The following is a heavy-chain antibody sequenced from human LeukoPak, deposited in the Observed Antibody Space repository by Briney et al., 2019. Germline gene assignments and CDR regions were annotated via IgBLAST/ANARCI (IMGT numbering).Heavy chain of an antibody. D-gene: IGHD3-10*01. CDR3: ATDLSYFASGSFYIGY. V-gene: IGHV1-24*01. CDR1: EFTIIDFS. Sequence: ASVKVSCKVSEFTIIDFSIHWVRQTPGKGLEWMGGFAPEYGETIYAEKFQGRVTLTEDTSTDIAYMELSSLRYEGTAVYYCATDLSYFASGSFYIGYWGQGTLVTVSS. J-gene: IGHJ4*02. CDR2: FAPEYGET.